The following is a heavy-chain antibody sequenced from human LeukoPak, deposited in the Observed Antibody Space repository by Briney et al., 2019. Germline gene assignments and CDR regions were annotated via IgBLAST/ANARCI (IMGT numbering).Heavy chain of an antibody. J-gene: IGHJ6*02. V-gene: IGHV1-18*01. Sequence: ASVKVSCKASGYTFTTYTINWVRQAPGQGLEWMGWISADNGNTNYAQKLQGRVTMTTDTSTSTAYMELRSLRSDDTAVYYCARGISPSSFGMDVWGQGTTVTVSS. CDR3: ARGISPSSFGMDV. CDR2: ISADNGNT. D-gene: IGHD2-15*01. CDR1: GYTFTTYT.